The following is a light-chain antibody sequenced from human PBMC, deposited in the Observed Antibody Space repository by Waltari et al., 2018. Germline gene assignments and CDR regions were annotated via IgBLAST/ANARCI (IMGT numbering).Light chain of an antibody. J-gene: IGLJ3*02. CDR3: YTAADNNWV. CDR1: VLAKKY. CDR2: KDT. V-gene: IGLV3-27*01. Sequence: SYELTHPSPVSVSPGQTARITCPGTVLAKKYARWFQQKPGQAPVLLIYKDTERPSGIPERFSGSSSGTTVTLTVSGAQVEDEADYYCYTAADNNWVFGGGTKVTVL.